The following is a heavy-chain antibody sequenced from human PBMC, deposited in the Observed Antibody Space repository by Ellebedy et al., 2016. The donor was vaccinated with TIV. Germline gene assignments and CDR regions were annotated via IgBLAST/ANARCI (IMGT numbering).Heavy chain of an antibody. CDR2: ISAYNDDL. D-gene: IGHD6-13*01. CDR1: GYTFNNYG. CDR3: ARGPLSAAGDY. V-gene: IGHV1-18*01. Sequence: AASVKVSCKASGYTFNNYGISWVRQAPGQGLEWMGWISAYNDDLNYAQKLQGRVTMTTDTSTSTAYMELRSMKSADTSVYYCARGPLSAAGDYWGQGTLVTVSS. J-gene: IGHJ4*02.